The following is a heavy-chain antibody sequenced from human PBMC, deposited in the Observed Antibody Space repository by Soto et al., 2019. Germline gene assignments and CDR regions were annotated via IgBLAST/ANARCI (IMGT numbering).Heavy chain of an antibody. V-gene: IGHV3-7*05. J-gene: IGHJ6*02. Sequence: EVQLVESGGGLVQPGGSLRLSCAASGFTFRTYWLSWVRQVPGKGLEWVANINQDGSGKNYVDSVKGRITISRDNAMNPLYLQTSRLRAEDTALYYCAINASTSWYGSDYHGIDVWGQGTTVTVPS. CDR2: INQDGSGK. CDR3: AINASTSWYGSDYHGIDV. D-gene: IGHD6-13*01. CDR1: GFTFRTYW.